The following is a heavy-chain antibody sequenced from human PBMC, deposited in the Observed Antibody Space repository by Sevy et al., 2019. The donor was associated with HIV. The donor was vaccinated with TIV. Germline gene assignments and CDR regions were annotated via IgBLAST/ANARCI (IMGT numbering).Heavy chain of an antibody. J-gene: IGHJ6*02. V-gene: IGHV3-30*03. D-gene: IGHD3-16*01. CDR2: ILDRGDQT. CDR1: GFIFGDYD. CDR3: VAEPPSGGHGNYHYGLDL. Sequence: GGSLRLSCTVSGFIFGDYDMHWVRQAPGKGLEWVSLILDRGDQTFYGESVKGRLTTSRDNAKNTLYVQMSRLRHEDTAVYYCVAEPPSGGHGNYHYGLDLWGQGTTVTVSS.